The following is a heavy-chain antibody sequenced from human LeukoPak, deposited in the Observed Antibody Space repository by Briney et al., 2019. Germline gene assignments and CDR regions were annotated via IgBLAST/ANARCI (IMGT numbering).Heavy chain of an antibody. CDR1: GFTFSSYG. CDR2: ISYDGSNK. CDR3: AKSAGSGIDY. D-gene: IGHD3-10*01. Sequence: GGSLRLSCAASGFTFSSYGMHWVRQAPGKGLEWVAVISYDGSNKYYADSVKGRFTISRDNSKNTLYLQMNSLRAEDTAVYYCAKSAGSGIDYWGQGTLVTVSS. V-gene: IGHV3-30*18. J-gene: IGHJ4*02.